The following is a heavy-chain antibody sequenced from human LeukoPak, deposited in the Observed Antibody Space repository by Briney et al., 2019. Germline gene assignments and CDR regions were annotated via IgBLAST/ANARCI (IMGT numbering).Heavy chain of an antibody. CDR2: VYPSGST. Sequence: SETLRLTCTASGCTISNYGSCIRHPAPRKLELIGRVYPSGSTNYNPSLKSQVTMSVDTSKYQFSLKLSSVTAADTAVYYCARAPTGTGGWNWFDPWGQGTLVTVSS. J-gene: IGHJ5*02. V-gene: IGHV4-4*07. D-gene: IGHD1-1*01. CDR1: GCTISNY. CDR3: ARAPTGTGGWNWFDP.